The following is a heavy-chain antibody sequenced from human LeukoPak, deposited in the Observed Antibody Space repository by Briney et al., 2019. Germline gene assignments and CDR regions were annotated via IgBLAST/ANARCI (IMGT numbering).Heavy chain of an antibody. D-gene: IGHD3-3*01. J-gene: IGHJ4*02. CDR3: ATAIFGAEFDY. Sequence: SETLSLTCTVSGGSISSYYWVWLRQPPGKGLEWIGYIYYSGSTNYNPSLTSRVTISVDTSKNQFSLKPSSVTAADTAVYYWATAIFGAEFDYWGQGTLVTVSS. V-gene: IGHV4-59*01. CDR1: GGSISSYY. CDR2: IYYSGST.